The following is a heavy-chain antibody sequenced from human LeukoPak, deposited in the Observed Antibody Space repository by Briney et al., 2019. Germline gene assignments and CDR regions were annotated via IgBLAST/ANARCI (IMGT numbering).Heavy chain of an antibody. J-gene: IGHJ4*02. D-gene: IGHD1-26*01. Sequence: SETLSLTCTVSGGSISSYYWSWIRQPPGKGLEWIGYIYDSGSTNYSPSLKSRVTISVDTSKNQFSLKLSSVTAADTAVYYCARSLVGATTGYDYWGQGTLVTVSS. V-gene: IGHV4-59*01. CDR2: IYDSGST. CDR3: ARSLVGATTGYDY. CDR1: GGSISSYY.